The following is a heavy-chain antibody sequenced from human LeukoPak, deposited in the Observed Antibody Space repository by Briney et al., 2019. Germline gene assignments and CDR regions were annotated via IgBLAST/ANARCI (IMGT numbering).Heavy chain of an antibody. V-gene: IGHV4-34*01. CDR2: INHSGST. Sequence: SETLSLTCAVYGRSFSGYYWSWIRQPPGKGLEWIGEINHSGSTNYNPSLKSRVTISVDTSKNQFSLKLSSVTAADTAVYYCARENYYDSSGYYHKIYGMDVWGQGTTVTVSS. CDR3: ARENYYDSSGYYHKIYGMDV. CDR1: GRSFSGYY. D-gene: IGHD3-22*01. J-gene: IGHJ6*02.